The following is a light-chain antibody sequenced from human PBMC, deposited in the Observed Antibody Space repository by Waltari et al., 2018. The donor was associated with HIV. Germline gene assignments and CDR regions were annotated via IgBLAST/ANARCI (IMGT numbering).Light chain of an antibody. CDR1: QSVSSN. J-gene: IGKJ1*01. CDR3: HQYDNWPRT. CDR2: GAS. V-gene: IGKV3-15*01. Sequence: DIVLTQSPATLSVSPGERSTLSCRSSQSVSSNLAWYQQKPGQAPRLLISGASTRATGIPARFSGSGSGTEFTLTISSLQSEDFAAYFCHQYDNWPRTFGQGTKVEIK.